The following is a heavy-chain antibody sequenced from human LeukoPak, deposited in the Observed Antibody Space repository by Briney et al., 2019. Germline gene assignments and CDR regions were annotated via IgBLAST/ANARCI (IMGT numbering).Heavy chain of an antibody. J-gene: IGHJ4*02. CDR2: AYAGGST. Sequence: GGSLRLSCAASGFTFNTNHMTWVRQAPGKGLEWVSLAYAGGSTFYADSVKDRFTISRDNSRNTLYLQTNSLRAEDTAVYYCARGRDLTSNFDCWGQGTLVTVS. CDR1: GFTFNTNH. CDR3: ARGRDLTSNFDC. V-gene: IGHV3-66*01. D-gene: IGHD2-2*01.